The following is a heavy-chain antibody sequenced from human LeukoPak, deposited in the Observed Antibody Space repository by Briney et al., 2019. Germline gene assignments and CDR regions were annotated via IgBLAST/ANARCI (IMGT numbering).Heavy chain of an antibody. J-gene: IGHJ3*02. CDR2: IDTEGVT. CDR1: GFTFSTYD. CDR3: AKVYRDNGDYFAFNI. Sequence: GGSLRLSCAASGFTFSTYDMHWVRQATGKGLEWVSGIDTEGVTYYPGSVKGRFTISRENARNSLYLQMNSLRAEDTAVYYCAKVYRDNGDYFAFNIWGQGTMVTVSS. D-gene: IGHD4-17*01. V-gene: IGHV3-13*01.